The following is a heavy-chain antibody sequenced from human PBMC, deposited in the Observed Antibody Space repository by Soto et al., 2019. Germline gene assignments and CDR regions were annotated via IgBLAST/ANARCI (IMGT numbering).Heavy chain of an antibody. CDR1: GGTFSSYA. CDR3: ARVVTVVKSFHYWYFDL. CDR2: IIPIFGTA. D-gene: IGHD2-15*01. J-gene: IGHJ2*01. Sequence: QVQLVQSGAEVKKPGSSVKVSCKASGGTFSSYANSWVRQAPGQGLEWMGGIIPIFGTANYAQKFQGRVTITADESTSTAYMELSSLRSEDTAVYYCARVVTVVKSFHYWYFDLWGRGTLVTVSS. V-gene: IGHV1-69*12.